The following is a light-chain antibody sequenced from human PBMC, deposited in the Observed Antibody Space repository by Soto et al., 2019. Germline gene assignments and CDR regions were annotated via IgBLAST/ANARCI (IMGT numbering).Light chain of an antibody. J-gene: IGKJ5*01. CDR1: QSVSSRD. CDR2: GAS. V-gene: IGKV3-20*01. CDR3: QQYGSSPIT. Sequence: EMVSTQSPGTLSLSPGERVTLSCRASQSVSSRDLAWYPQKPGQAPRLLIYGASSRATGIPDSFSGSGSGTDFTLTISRLEPEDFAVYYCQQYGSSPITFGQGTRLEIK.